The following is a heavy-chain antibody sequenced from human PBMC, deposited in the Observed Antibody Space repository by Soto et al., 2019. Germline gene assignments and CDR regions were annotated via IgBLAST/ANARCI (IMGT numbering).Heavy chain of an antibody. D-gene: IGHD3-3*01. CDR2: IYWDDDK. CDR3: AHSMRPRIFSV. V-gene: IGHV2-5*02. CDR1: GFSLSTSEVG. Sequence: QITLKESGPTLVKPTQTLTLTCTFSGFSLSTSEVGVGWVRQPPGKDLEWVALIYWDDDKRYSPALKSRLTITKDTSKNQVVLTMTNLDPVDTATYYCAHSMRPRIFSVWGQGTTVTVPS. J-gene: IGHJ6*02.